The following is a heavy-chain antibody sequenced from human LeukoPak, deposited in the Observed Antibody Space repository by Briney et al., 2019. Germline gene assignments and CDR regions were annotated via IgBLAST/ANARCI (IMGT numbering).Heavy chain of an antibody. V-gene: IGHV1-2*04. CDR1: GYTFTGCY. D-gene: IGHD1-1*01. Sequence: ASVKVSCKASGYTFTGCYMHWVRQAPGQGLEWMGRINPNSGGTNYAQKFQGWVTMTRDTSISTAYMELSRLRSDDTAVYYCARGRQLERQGDLFDYWGQGTLVTVSS. CDR3: ARGRQLERQGDLFDY. CDR2: INPNSGGT. J-gene: IGHJ4*02.